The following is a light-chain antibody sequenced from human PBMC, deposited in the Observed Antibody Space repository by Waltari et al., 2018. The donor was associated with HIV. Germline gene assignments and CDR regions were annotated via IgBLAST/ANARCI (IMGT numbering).Light chain of an antibody. Sequence: QSALTQPASVSGSPGQSITISCTGTRNDVGAYNYVSWYQQHPGKAPKVMIFDVSNRPSGVSNRFSGSKSGNTASLTISGLQAEDEADYYCSSYTTTSTPVVFGGGTKLTVL. CDR2: DVS. CDR3: SSYTTTSTPVV. CDR1: RNDVGAYNY. J-gene: IGLJ2*01. V-gene: IGLV2-14*03.